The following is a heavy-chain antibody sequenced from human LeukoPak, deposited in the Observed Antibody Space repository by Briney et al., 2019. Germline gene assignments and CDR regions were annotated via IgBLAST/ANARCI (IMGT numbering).Heavy chain of an antibody. CDR2: ISYDGSNK. V-gene: IGHV3-30*18. Sequence: GGSRRLSCAASGFPFSSYGMHWVRQAPGKGREGVAVISYDGSNKYYADSVKGRFTISRDNSKNTLYLQMNSLRAEDTAVYYCAKGPSVGATDRRGQGTLVTVSS. D-gene: IGHD1-26*01. CDR1: GFPFSSYG. CDR3: AKGPSVGATDR. J-gene: IGHJ5*02.